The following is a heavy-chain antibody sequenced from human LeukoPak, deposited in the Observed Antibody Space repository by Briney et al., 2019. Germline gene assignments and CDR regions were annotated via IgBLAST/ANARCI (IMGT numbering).Heavy chain of an antibody. D-gene: IGHD1-14*01. CDR2: IWYDGSNK. CDR3: ARVPGLEGY. CDR1: GFTFSSYG. V-gene: IGHV3-33*08. Sequence: GGSLRLSCAASGFTFSSYGMSWVRQAPGKGLEWVAFIWYDGSNKYYADSVKGRFTISRDNAKNSLYLQMNSLRAEDTAVYYCARVPGLEGYWGQGTLVTVSS. J-gene: IGHJ4*02.